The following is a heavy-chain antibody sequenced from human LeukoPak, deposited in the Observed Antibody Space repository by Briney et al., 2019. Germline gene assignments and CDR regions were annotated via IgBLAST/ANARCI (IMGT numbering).Heavy chain of an antibody. D-gene: IGHD6-13*01. V-gene: IGHV3-11*01. CDR1: GFTFSDFY. J-gene: IGHJ4*02. Sequence: GGSLRLSCAASGFTFSDFYISWIRQPPGKGLEWVSYISSSGSNKNYADSVKGRFTISRDNAKNSLYLQMNSLRAEDTAMYYCARLGIIAAAGSNDYWGQGTLVTVSS. CDR2: ISSSGSNK. CDR3: ARLGIIAAAGSNDY.